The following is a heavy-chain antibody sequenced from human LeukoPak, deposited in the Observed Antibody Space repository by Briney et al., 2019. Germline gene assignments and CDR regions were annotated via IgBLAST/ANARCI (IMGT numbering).Heavy chain of an antibody. D-gene: IGHD6-13*01. CDR1: GGSVSSYY. Sequence: PSETLSLTCTVSGGSVSSYYWSWIRQPPGKGLEWIGYFYNTGSTYSNPSLKSRVSISLDTSKNQFSLNLRSVTAADAAVYYCARRGVKQQIFDYWGQGTLVTVSS. CDR3: ARRGVKQQIFDY. CDR2: FYNTGST. V-gene: IGHV4-59*02. J-gene: IGHJ4*02.